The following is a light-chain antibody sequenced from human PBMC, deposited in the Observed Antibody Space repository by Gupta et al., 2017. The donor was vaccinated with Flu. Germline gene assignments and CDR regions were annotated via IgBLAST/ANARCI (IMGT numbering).Light chain of an antibody. V-gene: IGKV2-28*01. CDR1: QSLLYSYGYNY. J-gene: IGKJ3*01. CDR2: LGS. Sequence: VMPRSPLSLAVTPGGPASISCMSSQSLLYSYGYNYLNWYLQKPGQSPQLLIFLGSNRASGVPDRFSGSGSGTDFTLKISRVEAEDVGIYYCMQTLQSPFTFGPGTKVDIK. CDR3: MQTLQSPFT.